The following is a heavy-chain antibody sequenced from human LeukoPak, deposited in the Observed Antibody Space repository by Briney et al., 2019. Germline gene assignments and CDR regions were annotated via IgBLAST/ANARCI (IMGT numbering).Heavy chain of an antibody. J-gene: IGHJ4*02. CDR3: ARGGTLRTFDH. V-gene: IGHV4-39*07. D-gene: IGHD1-1*01. CDR2: FYYSGST. Sequence: SETLSLTCTVSGGSIGSSSYYWGWLRQPPGKGLEWIGSFYYSGSTYYNPSLKSRVTISVDTSKNQFSLKLTSVTAADTAVYHCARGGTLRTFDHWGQGTLVTVSS. CDR1: GGSIGSSSYY.